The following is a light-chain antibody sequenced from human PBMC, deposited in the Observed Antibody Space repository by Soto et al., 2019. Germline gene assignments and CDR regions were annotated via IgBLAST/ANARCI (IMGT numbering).Light chain of an antibody. J-gene: IGLJ2*01. Sequence: QSVLTQPASVSGSPGQSITISCTGTSSDVGGSNYVSWYQQHPGKAPKLMIYEVNNRPSGVSNRFSGSKSGNTASLTISGLQSEDEADYYCSSYRSSSTLFGGGTKLTVL. CDR3: SSYRSSSTL. CDR2: EVN. CDR1: SSDVGGSNY. V-gene: IGLV2-14*01.